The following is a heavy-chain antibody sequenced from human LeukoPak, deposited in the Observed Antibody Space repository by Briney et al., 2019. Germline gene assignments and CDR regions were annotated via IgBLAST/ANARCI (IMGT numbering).Heavy chain of an antibody. CDR2: ISGSGGRT. Sequence: PGGSLRLSCAASGFTFSNYAMSWARQAPGKGLEWVSAISGSGGRTYYADSVKGRFTISRDNSKKTLYLQMNSLRAEDTAVYYCTKGTIWLPFDYWGQGTPVTVSS. D-gene: IGHD5-18*01. CDR1: GFTFSNYA. J-gene: IGHJ4*02. CDR3: TKGTIWLPFDY. V-gene: IGHV3-23*01.